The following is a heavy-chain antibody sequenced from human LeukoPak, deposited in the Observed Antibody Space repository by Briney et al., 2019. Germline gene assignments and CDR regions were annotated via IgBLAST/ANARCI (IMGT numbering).Heavy chain of an antibody. J-gene: IGHJ4*02. CDR1: GFTSSSAI. CDR3: AKSLLPGGFVENTPGY. V-gene: IGHV3-30*02. Sequence: PLGSPRLSSAPPGFTSSSAITHSVRHAPHKGLERVSYTRYEGSNKYNTHSVKSPFTTSRDNSKTTLYLQMNCMRAEDTAVYCRAKSLLPGGFVENTPGYWGQGTLVSVSS. CDR2: TRYEGSNK. D-gene: IGHD3-10*01.